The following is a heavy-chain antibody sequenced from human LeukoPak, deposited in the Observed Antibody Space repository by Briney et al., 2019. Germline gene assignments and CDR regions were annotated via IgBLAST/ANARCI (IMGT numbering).Heavy chain of an antibody. J-gene: IGHJ4*02. CDR2: ISYDGSNK. V-gene: IGHV3-30*03. CDR1: GFTFSSYG. CDR3: GGSPQTVGAVDY. Sequence: GGSLRLSCAASGFTFSSYGMHGVRQAPGKGLVWVAVISYDGSNKYYADSVKGRFTISRDNSKNTLYLQMNSLRAEDTAVYYCGGSPQTVGAVDYWGQGTLVTVSS. D-gene: IGHD1-26*01.